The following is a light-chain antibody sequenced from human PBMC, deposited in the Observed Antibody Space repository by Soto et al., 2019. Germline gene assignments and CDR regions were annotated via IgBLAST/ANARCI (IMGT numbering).Light chain of an antibody. CDR1: QSVSSQ. CDR3: QQRYNWPLT. CDR2: DVS. V-gene: IGKV3-11*01. J-gene: IGKJ3*01. Sequence: EIVMTQSPATLSVSPGQRAYLSCRALQSVSSQLAWYQQKPGPTPSLLIYDVSNRATGIPARFSGSGSGTDFTLTISSLEPEDFAVYYCQQRYNWPLTFGPGTKVDIK.